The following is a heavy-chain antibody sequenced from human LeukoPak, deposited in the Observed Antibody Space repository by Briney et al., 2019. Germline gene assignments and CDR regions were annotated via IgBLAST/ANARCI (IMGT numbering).Heavy chain of an antibody. V-gene: IGHV1-18*04. D-gene: IGHD1-14*01. J-gene: IGHJ4*02. Sequence: ASVKVSCKASGYTFTGYYMHWVRQAPGQGLEWMGWISAYNGNTNYAQKLQGRVTMTTDTSTSTAYMELRSLRSDDTAVYYCARAGVGIPDLYYFDYWGQGTLVTVSS. CDR1: GYTFTGYY. CDR2: ISAYNGNT. CDR3: ARAGVGIPDLYYFDY.